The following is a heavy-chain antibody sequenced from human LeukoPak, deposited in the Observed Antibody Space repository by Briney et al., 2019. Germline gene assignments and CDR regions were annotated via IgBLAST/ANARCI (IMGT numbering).Heavy chain of an antibody. Sequence: TGGSLRLSCAASGFTVSSNYMSWVRQAPGKGLEWVSVIYIGGSTYYADSVKGRFTISRDNSKNTLYLQMNSLRAEDTAVYYCARDSGATVTTLWPYYYYGMDVWGQGTTVTVSS. CDR3: ARDSGATVTTLWPYYYYGMDV. CDR2: IYIGGST. D-gene: IGHD4-17*01. J-gene: IGHJ6*02. V-gene: IGHV3-66*01. CDR1: GFTVSSNY.